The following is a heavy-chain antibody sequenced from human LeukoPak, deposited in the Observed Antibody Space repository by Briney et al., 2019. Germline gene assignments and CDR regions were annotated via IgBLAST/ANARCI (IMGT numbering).Heavy chain of an antibody. V-gene: IGHV3-23*01. CDR2: ISAGGGST. CDR3: ARTLRGGDWYFDY. Sequence: GGSLRLSCAASGFTFSSYAMSWVRQTPEKGLEWVSTISAGGGSTYYADSVKGPFSISRDNSKNTLYLQMNSLRADDTALYHCARTLRGGDWYFDYWGQGTLVTVSS. CDR1: GFTFSSYA. D-gene: IGHD2-21*02. J-gene: IGHJ4*02.